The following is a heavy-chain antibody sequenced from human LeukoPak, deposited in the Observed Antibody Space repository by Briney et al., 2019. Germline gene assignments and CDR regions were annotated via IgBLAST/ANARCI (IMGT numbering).Heavy chain of an antibody. CDR1: GGSIISSSFW. CDR3: AKGAGGFSYYNWFDP. CDR2: IYYSGVS. Sequence: SETLSLTCTVSGGSIISSSFWWGWIRQPPGKGLEWIGSIYYSGVSYYNTSLKSRVTISVDTSKNQFSLKLASVTAADTAIYYCAKGAGGFSYYNWFDPWGQGTLVTVSS. D-gene: IGHD5-18*01. V-gene: IGHV4-39*07. J-gene: IGHJ5*02.